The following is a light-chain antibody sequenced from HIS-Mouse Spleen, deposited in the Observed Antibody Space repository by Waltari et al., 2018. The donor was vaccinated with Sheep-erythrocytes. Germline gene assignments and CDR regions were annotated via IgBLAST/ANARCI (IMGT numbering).Light chain of an antibody. CDR3: QQYYSTLT. CDR2: WAS. J-gene: IGKJ4*01. Sequence: DIVIPRSPASLPVSLAERATITCKSAQRVLYSSNIKTYLAWYQQKPGQPPKLLIYWASTRESGVPDRFSGSGSGTDFTLTISSLQAEDVAVYYCQQYYSTLTFGGGTKVEIK. CDR1: QRVLYSSNIKTY. V-gene: IGKV4-1*01.